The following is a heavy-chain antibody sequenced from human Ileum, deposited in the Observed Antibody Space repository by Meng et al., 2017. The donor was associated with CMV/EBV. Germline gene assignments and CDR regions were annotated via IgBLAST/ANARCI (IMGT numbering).Heavy chain of an antibody. CDR2: INHDGSA. CDR1: GFTFSNYW. J-gene: IGHJ3*02. D-gene: IGHD2-21*01. V-gene: IGHV3-74*01. CDR3: ARGRHKYCGGDCSDAFDI. Sequence: GGSLRLSCGASGFTFSNYWMHWVRQAPGKGLEWVSRINHDGSAIYADSVRGRFTISRDNAKNMVFLQVNSLRAEEDTAVYYCARGRHKYCGGDCSDAFDIWGQGKRVTVSS.